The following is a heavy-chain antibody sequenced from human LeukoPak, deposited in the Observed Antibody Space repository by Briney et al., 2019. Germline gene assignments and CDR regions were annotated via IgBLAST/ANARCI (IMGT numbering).Heavy chain of an antibody. CDR2: IVVGSGNT. V-gene: IGHV1-58*02. Sequence: GTSVKVSSKASGFTFTSSAMQWVRQARGQRLEWIGWIVVGSGNTNYAQKFQERVTITRDMSTSTAYMELSSLRSEDTAVYYCAASNSSSYYGMDIWGQGTMVTVSS. D-gene: IGHD6-13*01. CDR3: AASNSSSYYGMDI. J-gene: IGHJ6*02. CDR1: GFTFTSSA.